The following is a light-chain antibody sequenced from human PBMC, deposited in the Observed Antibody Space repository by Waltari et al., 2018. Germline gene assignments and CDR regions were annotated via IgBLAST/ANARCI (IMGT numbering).Light chain of an antibody. CDR3: VQAIAFPLT. CDR2: GGS. Sequence: DIVMTQTPPSLPITPGEPASIPCRSSQSLLHSNGNTYLHWYLQKPGQSPQLLIYGGSNRASGVPVRFSGSGSGTDFTLKISKVEAEDVGVYYCVQAIAFPLTFGGGTKVEIK. CDR1: QSLLHSNGNTY. V-gene: IGKV2-40*01. J-gene: IGKJ4*01.